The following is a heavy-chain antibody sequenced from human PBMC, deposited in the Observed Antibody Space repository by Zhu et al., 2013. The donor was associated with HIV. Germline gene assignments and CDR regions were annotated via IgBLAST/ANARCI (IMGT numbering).Heavy chain of an antibody. Sequence: EVQLLESGGGLVQPGGSRRLSCAASGFTFSNYAMSWVRQAPGKGLEWVSGISSSAGSAYYADSVKGRFTISRDNSKKTLYLQMNNVRAEDTAVYYCAKDHSDIAVVVAATFDSWGQGTLVTVSS. CDR2: ISSSAGSA. CDR1: GFTFSNYA. CDR3: AKDHSDIAVVVAATFDS. D-gene: IGHD2-15*01. V-gene: IGHV3-23*01. J-gene: IGHJ4*02.